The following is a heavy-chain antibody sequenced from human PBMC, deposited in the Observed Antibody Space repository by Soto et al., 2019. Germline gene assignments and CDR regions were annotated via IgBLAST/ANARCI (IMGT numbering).Heavy chain of an antibody. D-gene: IGHD3-22*01. V-gene: IGHV3-23*01. Sequence: GESLKISCAASGFTFSNYAMNWVRQAPGKGLEWVSGIVGSGASTNYADSVKGRFTISRDNSKNTLYLHMNGLRAEDTATYYCAKLPSSGFYYFDYWGQGTPVTVSS. CDR1: GFTFSNYA. CDR3: AKLPSSGFYYFDY. J-gene: IGHJ4*02. CDR2: IVGSGAST.